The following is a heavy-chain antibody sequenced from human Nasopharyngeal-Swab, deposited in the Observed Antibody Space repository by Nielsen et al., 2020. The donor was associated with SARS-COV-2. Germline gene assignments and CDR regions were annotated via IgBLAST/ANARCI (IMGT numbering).Heavy chain of an antibody. CDR3: AKRAAGSFTSGWYVPNLDY. Sequence: GESLKISCAASGFTFSSYAMTWVRQAPGKGLEWVSAISGSGGSPYYADSVKGRFTISRDNSKNTLYLQMNSLRAEDTAVYYCAKRAAGSFTSGWYVPNLDYWGQGTLLTVSS. V-gene: IGHV3-23*01. CDR1: GFTFSSYA. J-gene: IGHJ4*02. D-gene: IGHD6-19*01. CDR2: ISGSGGSP.